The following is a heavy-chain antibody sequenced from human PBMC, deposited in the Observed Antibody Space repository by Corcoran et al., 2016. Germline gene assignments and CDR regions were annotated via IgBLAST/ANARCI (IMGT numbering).Heavy chain of an antibody. J-gene: IGHJ5*02. CDR1: GYSFTSYW. CDR3: ERRATYYYGSGKGAIPQNWFDP. Sequence: EVQLVQSGAEVKKPGESLKISCKGSGYSFTSYWIGWVRQMPGKSLELMGIIYPGDSDTRYIPSFQGQVPISADKSISTAYLQWSSLKASDTAMYYCERRATYYYGSGKGAIPQNWFDPWGQGTLVTVSS. CDR2: IYPGDSDT. D-gene: IGHD3-10*01. V-gene: IGHV5-51*01.